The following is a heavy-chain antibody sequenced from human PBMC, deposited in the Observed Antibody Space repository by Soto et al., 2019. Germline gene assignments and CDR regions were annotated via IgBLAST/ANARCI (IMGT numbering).Heavy chain of an antibody. CDR3: AGAPFPRTATSNGYFYY. D-gene: IGHD4-4*01. CDR1: GGTFSSYA. V-gene: IGHV1-69*01. CDR2: IIPIFGTA. J-gene: IGHJ4*02. Sequence: QVQLVQSGAEVKKPGSSVKVSCKASGGTFSSYAISWVRQAPGQGLEWMGGIIPIFGTANYAQKFQGRVTITEDESTSTAYMGLSSLRSEDTAVYFCAGAPFPRTATSNGYFYYWGQGTLGTVAA.